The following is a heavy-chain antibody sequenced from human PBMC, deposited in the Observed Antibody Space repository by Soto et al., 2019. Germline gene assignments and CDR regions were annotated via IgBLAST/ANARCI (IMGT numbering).Heavy chain of an antibody. CDR2: ISGSGGST. CDR3: AKDPLSVTVATSFDY. V-gene: IGHV3-23*01. Sequence: GSLRLSCAASGFTFSSYAMSWVRQAPGKGLEWVSAISGSGGSTYYADSVKGRFTISRDNSKNTLYLQMNSLRAEDTAVYYCAKDPLSVTVATSFDYWGQGTLVTVSS. CDR1: GFTFSSYA. D-gene: IGHD5-12*01. J-gene: IGHJ4*02.